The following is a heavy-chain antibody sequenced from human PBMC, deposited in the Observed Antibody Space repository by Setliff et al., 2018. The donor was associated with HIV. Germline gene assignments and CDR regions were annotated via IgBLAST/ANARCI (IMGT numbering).Heavy chain of an antibody. CDR2: VYASAYS. CDR1: GVSISSHY. V-gene: IGHV4-4*07. CDR3: ARDWVTRSNYYGSGSPWYFDF. J-gene: IGHJ2*01. Sequence: PSETLSLTCSIAGVSISSHYWSWIRQPVGKKLEWLGRVYASAYSNYNPSLKSRVTMSVDTSQNQFSLKLRSVNAADTAVYYCARDWVTRSNYYGSGSPWYFDFWGRGILVTSPQ. D-gene: IGHD3-10*01.